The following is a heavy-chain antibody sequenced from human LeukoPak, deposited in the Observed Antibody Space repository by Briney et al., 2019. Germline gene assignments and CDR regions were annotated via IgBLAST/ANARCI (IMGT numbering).Heavy chain of an antibody. Sequence: SETLSLTCTVSGGSISSYYWSWIRQPAGKGLEWIGRIYTSGSTNYNPSLKSRVTMSVDTSKNQFSLKLSSVTAADTAVYYCARGYYDSSGYYRDAFDIWGKGTMVTVSS. J-gene: IGHJ3*02. CDR3: ARGYYDSSGYYRDAFDI. D-gene: IGHD3-22*01. CDR2: IYTSGST. CDR1: GGSISSYY. V-gene: IGHV4-4*07.